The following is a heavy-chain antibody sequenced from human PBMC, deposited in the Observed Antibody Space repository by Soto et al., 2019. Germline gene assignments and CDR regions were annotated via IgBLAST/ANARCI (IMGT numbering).Heavy chain of an antibody. CDR1: GDSVSSNSAA. CDR2: TYYRSKWYN. J-gene: IGHJ4*02. CDR3: AIEGVN. Sequence: SQTLSLTCVISGDSVSSNSAAWNWIRQSPSRGLEWLGRTYYRSKWYNDYAGSVKSRITINPDTSKNQFSLNLTSVTAADTAVYYCAIEGVNWGQGTLVTVSS. V-gene: IGHV6-1*01.